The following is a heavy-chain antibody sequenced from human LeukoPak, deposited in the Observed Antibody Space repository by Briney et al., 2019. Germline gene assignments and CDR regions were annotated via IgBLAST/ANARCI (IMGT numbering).Heavy chain of an antibody. J-gene: IGHJ6*02. V-gene: IGHV3-30*18. CDR1: GFTFSSYG. CDR3: AKDSGIVGASPYYYYGMDV. Sequence: GGSLRLSCAASGFTFSSYGMHWVRQAPGKGLEWVAVISYDGSNKYYADSVKGRFTISRDNSKNTLYLQMYSLRAEDTAVYYCAKDSGIVGASPYYYYGMDVWGQGTTVTVSS. CDR2: ISYDGSNK. D-gene: IGHD1-26*01.